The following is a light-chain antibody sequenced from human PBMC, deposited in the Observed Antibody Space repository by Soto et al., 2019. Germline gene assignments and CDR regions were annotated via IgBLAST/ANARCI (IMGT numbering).Light chain of an antibody. J-gene: IGKJ3*01. CDR2: AAS. Sequence: DIPMTQSPSSLSASVGDRVTITCRASQGISNYLAWYQQKPGKVPKLLIYAASTLQSGVPSRFSGSGSGTDFTLTISSLQHEDVATYYCQKYNSALFTFGPGTKVDIK. CDR3: QKYNSALFT. CDR1: QGISNY. V-gene: IGKV1-27*01.